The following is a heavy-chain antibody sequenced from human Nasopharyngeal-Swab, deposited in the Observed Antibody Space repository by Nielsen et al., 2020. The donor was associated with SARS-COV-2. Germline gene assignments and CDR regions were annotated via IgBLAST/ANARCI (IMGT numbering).Heavy chain of an antibody. CDR2: IIHSGST. V-gene: IGHV4-34*01. D-gene: IGHD2-2*01. CDR3: ARGLSGIVPAPILGLGPYYYYYYMDV. J-gene: IGHJ6*03. CDR1: GGSFSGSY. Sequence: SETLSLTCAVYGGSFSGSYWGWIRQPPGKGPEWIAAIIHSGSTNYNPSLKSRVTLSVDTSMNQVSLEVSSVTAADTAVYYCARGLSGIVPAPILGLGPYYYYYYMDVWGKGTTVTVSS.